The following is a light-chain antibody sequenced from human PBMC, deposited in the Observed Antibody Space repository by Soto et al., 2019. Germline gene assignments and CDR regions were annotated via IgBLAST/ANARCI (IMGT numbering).Light chain of an antibody. CDR1: QFVNNND. CDR3: QQYDRSPYT. Sequence: EIVLTQSPDTLSLSPGERATLSCRASQFVNNNDLAWYQHKPGQAPRLLIYAASSRPGGIPDKFSGSGSGTDFTFTINRLEPEDFAVYYCQQYDRSPYTFGQGTKLEI. CDR2: AAS. J-gene: IGKJ2*01. V-gene: IGKV3-20*01.